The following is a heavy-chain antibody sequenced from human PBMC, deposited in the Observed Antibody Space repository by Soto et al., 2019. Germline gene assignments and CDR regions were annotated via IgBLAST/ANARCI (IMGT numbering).Heavy chain of an antibody. V-gene: IGHV3-11*01. J-gene: IGHJ5*02. CDR3: ARDMYTNYLNYFDL. CDR1: GFSFKDYY. Sequence: GSLRLSCAASGFSFKDYYMIWMRTTPVTGLECILTITSSGGKAYYAASVKDRVTISRDNAHNSLYLQMSGLRAEDTALYYCARDMYTNYLNYFDLWDQGTLVTVSS. D-gene: IGHD1-7*01. CDR2: ITSSGGKA.